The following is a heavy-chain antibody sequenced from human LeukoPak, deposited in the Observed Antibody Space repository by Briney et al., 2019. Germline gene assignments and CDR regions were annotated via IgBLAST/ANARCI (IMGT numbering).Heavy chain of an antibody. CDR1: GFTVSSNY. D-gene: IGHD6-19*01. J-gene: IGHJ4*02. CDR2: IYSGGST. CDR3: AKEVSGWYPFDC. Sequence: GGSLRLSCAASGFTVSSNYMSWVRQAPGKGLEWVSVIYSGGSTYYADSVKGRFTISRDNSKNTLYLQMNSLRAEDTAVYYCAKEVSGWYPFDCWGQGTLVTVSS. V-gene: IGHV3-53*01.